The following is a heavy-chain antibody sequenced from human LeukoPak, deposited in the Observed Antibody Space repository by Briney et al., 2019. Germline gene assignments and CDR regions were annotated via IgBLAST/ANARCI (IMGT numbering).Heavy chain of an antibody. D-gene: IGHD5-18*01. J-gene: IGHJ4*02. Sequence: SETLSLTCAVSGYSISSGYYWGWIRQPPGKGLEWIGAIYHNGNTYYNPSLKSRVTISVDTSKNQFSLKLSSVTAADTAVYYCARVRYNYGDSDYWGQGTLVTVSS. V-gene: IGHV4-38-2*01. CDR1: GYSISSGYY. CDR2: IYHNGNT. CDR3: ARVRYNYGDSDY.